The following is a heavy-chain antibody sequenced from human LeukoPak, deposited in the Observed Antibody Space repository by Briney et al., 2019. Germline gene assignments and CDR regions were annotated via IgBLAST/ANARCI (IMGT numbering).Heavy chain of an antibody. D-gene: IGHD6-13*01. V-gene: IGHV4-59*01. CDR3: ARGPAVAAAGPFDY. J-gene: IGHJ4*02. CDR1: GGSISSYY. Sequence: SETLSLTCTVSGGSISSYYWSWIRQPPGKGLEWIGYIYYSGSTNYNPSLKSRVTISVDTSKNQFSLKLSSVTAADTAVYYCARGPAVAAAGPFDYWGQGTLVTVSS. CDR2: IYYSGST.